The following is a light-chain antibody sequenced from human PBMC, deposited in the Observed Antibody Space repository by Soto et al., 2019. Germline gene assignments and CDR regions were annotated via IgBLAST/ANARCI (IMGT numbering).Light chain of an antibody. CDR3: QQYKSYWT. Sequence: DLQMTQSPSPLSASVGDRVTITCRASLRISTWLAWYQQQPGKAPKHLISDASSLETGVTSRCSGGGAGTEFTITIISLQPDDFATYYCQQYKSYWTFGQGTKVDIK. V-gene: IGKV1-5*01. J-gene: IGKJ1*01. CDR2: DAS. CDR1: LRISTW.